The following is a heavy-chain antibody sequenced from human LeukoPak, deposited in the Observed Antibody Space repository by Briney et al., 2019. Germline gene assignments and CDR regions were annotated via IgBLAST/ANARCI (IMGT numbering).Heavy chain of an antibody. V-gene: IGHV4-59*11. CDR1: GGSINSHY. CDR3: ARDLGWTTVMEYNWFDP. Sequence: SETLSLTCTVSGGSINSHYWTWIRQPPGKGLEWIGYIHYSGSTDYNPYLQSRVTISVDTSKSHFSLKLSSVTAADTAVYYCARDLGWTTVMEYNWFDPWGQGTLVTVSS. CDR2: IHYSGST. D-gene: IGHD4-11*01. J-gene: IGHJ5*02.